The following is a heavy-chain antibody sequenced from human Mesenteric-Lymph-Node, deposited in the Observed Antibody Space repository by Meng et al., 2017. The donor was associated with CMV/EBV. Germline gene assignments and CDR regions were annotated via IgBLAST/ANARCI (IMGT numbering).Heavy chain of an antibody. CDR3: ARGLGDPDRGLDV. D-gene: IGHD3-10*01. Sequence: ASVKVSCKASGYTFTSYDINWVRQATGQGLEWMGWMNPNSGNTGYAQKFQGRVTITADKSTRTAHMELSSLRSEDTAVYYCARGLGDPDRGLDVWGQGTTVTVSS. CDR2: MNPNSGNT. CDR1: GYTFTSYD. V-gene: IGHV1-8*01. J-gene: IGHJ6*02.